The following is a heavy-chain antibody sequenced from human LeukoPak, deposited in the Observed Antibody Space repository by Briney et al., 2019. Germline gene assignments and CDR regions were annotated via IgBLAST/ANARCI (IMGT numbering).Heavy chain of an antibody. CDR1: GFTFNNYD. CDR2: ISSSSSII. D-gene: IGHD6-19*01. CDR3: ATGISGRTFDS. J-gene: IGHJ4*02. Sequence: GGSLRLSCAASGFTFNNYDMNWVRQAPGKGLEWVSYISSSSSIIYYADSVKGRFTISRDNSKNTLYLQMNSLRAEDTAVYYCATGISGRTFDSWGQGTLVTVSS. V-gene: IGHV3-48*01.